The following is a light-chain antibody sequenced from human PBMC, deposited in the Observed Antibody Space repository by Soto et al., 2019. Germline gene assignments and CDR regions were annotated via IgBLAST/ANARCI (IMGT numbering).Light chain of an antibody. CDR1: SSDIGGYDY. J-gene: IGLJ1*01. V-gene: IGLV2-14*01. CDR2: DVT. CDR3: SSYTSSSTLV. Sequence: QSALTQPASMSASPGQSITISCTGTSSDIGGYDYVSWYQHHPGKAPKLIIYDVTRRPSGVSPRFSGSKSGNTASLTISGLQAEDEADYYCSSYTSSSTLVFGTGTKLTVL.